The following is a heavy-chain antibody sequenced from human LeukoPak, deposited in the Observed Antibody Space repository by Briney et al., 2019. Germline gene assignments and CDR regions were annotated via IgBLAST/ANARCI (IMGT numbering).Heavy chain of an antibody. CDR1: GYTFTSYG. D-gene: IGHD3-10*01. Sequence: ASVTVSFKTSGYTFTSYGFTWVRQAPGQGLEWMGWSSVYDGNTYYAQNFQGRLTMTTDTPTSTGHMELRSLRSDDTAVYYCARVGYYSGSGSQRCLDYWGQGTLVTVSS. J-gene: IGHJ4*02. CDR2: SSVYDGNT. CDR3: ARVGYYSGSGSQRCLDY. V-gene: IGHV1-18*01.